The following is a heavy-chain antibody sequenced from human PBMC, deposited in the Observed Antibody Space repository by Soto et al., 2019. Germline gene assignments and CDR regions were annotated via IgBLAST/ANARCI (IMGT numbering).Heavy chain of an antibody. Sequence: QVQLQESGPGLVKPSETLSLTCTVSGGSIRTYYWSWIRQPPGKGLEWIGYIYYSGSTNYNPSLNSRVTISVDTSTNQLSLKLSSVTAADTAVYYCARVKTSTGTSHMYVWGQGTTVTVSS. CDR2: IYYSGST. J-gene: IGHJ6*02. CDR3: ARVKTSTGTSHMYV. CDR1: GGSIRTYY. V-gene: IGHV4-59*01. D-gene: IGHD1-1*01.